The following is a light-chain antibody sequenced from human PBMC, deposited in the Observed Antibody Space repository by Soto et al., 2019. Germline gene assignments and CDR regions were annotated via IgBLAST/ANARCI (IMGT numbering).Light chain of an antibody. CDR3: LVWDSRSEHYV. Sequence: SYELTQSHSVSVAPGQTVSITCGGYNIGSKSVHWYQQKPGQAPVLVVYDDSDRRSGIPERFSGSNSGNTATLTITRVEAGDEADYHCLVWDSRSEHYVFGTGTKVTVL. CDR2: DDS. J-gene: IGLJ1*01. V-gene: IGLV3-21*02. CDR1: NIGSKS.